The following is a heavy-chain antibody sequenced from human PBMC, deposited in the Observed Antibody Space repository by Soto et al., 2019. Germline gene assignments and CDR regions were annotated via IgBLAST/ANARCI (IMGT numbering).Heavy chain of an antibody. Sequence: ASVKVSCKASGYTFTNYYMHWVRQAPGQGLEWMGLINPRDGSTRSAQKFQGRVTTTRDTSTSTVYLELSSLGSEDSAVYYCARVSIAVRPDGVKDYYMDVWGKGTTVTVSS. J-gene: IGHJ6*03. CDR2: INPRDGST. V-gene: IGHV1-46*03. CDR1: GYTFTNYY. CDR3: ARVSIAVRPDGVKDYYMDV. D-gene: IGHD6-6*01.